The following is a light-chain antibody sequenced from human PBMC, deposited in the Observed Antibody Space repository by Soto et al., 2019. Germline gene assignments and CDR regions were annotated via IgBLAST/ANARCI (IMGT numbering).Light chain of an antibody. CDR2: GNS. Sequence: QPVLTQPPSVSGAPGQRVTISCTGSSSNIGAGYDVHWYQQLPGTAPKLLIYGNSNRPSGVPDRFSGSKSGTSASLAITGLQAEDEADYYCQSYDSSLSAVVFGRGTKLTVL. CDR3: QSYDSSLSAVV. V-gene: IGLV1-40*01. CDR1: SSNIGAGYD. J-gene: IGLJ2*01.